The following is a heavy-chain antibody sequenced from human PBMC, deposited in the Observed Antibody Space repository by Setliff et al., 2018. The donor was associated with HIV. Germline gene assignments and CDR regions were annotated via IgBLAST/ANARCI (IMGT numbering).Heavy chain of an antibody. D-gene: IGHD3-10*01. CDR2: VYANGET. J-gene: IGHJ5*01. CDR1: GDSVSRYS. Sequence: KPSETLSLTCTVSGDSVSRYSWNWIRQPPGKGLEWIGYVYANGETNYNPSLKSRVTMSADTSRNQFSLSLNSATAADTAVYFCARRTLQDSTITTSNWFDSWGQGILVTVSS. V-gene: IGHV4-4*09. CDR3: ARRTLQDSTITTSNWFDS.